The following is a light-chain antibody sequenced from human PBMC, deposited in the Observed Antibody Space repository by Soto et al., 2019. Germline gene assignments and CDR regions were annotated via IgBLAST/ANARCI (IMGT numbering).Light chain of an antibody. CDR3: QVYTTAPQT. Sequence: AIRMISTPRSLSASAKSGDLVSRRASQGISSYLAWYQQKPGKAPKLLIYAASTLQSGVPSRFSGSGSGTDFTLTIRSLEPEDFAVYYCQVYTTAPQTLGQGTKVDIK. J-gene: IGKJ1*01. CDR1: QGISSY. V-gene: IGKV1-8*01. CDR2: AAS.